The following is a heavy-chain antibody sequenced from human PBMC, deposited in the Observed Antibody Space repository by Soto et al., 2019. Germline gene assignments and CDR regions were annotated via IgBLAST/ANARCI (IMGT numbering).Heavy chain of an antibody. D-gene: IGHD6-13*01. CDR1: GYTFTSYG. J-gene: IGHJ6*02. CDR2: ISAYNGNT. Sequence: QVQLVQSGAEVKKPGASVKVSCKASGYTFTSYGITWVRQAPGQGLEWMGWISAYNGNTNYAQKLQGRVTMTTDTSTSTAYMELRSLRSDDTAVYYCARVEGDSSSLYGGDMDVWGQGTTVTVSS. V-gene: IGHV1-18*01. CDR3: ARVEGDSSSLYGGDMDV.